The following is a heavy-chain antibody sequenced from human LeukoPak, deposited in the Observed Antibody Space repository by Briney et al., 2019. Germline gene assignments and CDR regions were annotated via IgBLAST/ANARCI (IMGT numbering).Heavy chain of an antibody. V-gene: IGHV3-74*01. D-gene: IGHD2-2*01. CDR1: GFTLSSYW. CDR2: INSDGSSS. J-gene: IGHJ4*02. CDR3: ARSCTTTSCRGYFDT. Sequence: GGSLRLSCAASGFTLSSYWMHWVRQAPGKGLMWVSRINSDGSSSSYADSVKGRFTISRDNAKNTLYLQMDSLGAEDTAVYYCARSCTTTSCRGYFDTWGQGTLVTVSS.